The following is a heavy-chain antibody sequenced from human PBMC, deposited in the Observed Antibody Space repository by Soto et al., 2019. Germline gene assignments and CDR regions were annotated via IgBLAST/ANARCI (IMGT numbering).Heavy chain of an antibody. J-gene: IGHJ5*02. V-gene: IGHV1-69*01. Sequence: QVQLVQSGAEVKKPGSSVKVSCKASGGTFSSYAISWVRQAPGQGLEWMGGIIPIFGTANYAQKFQGRVTITADESTSTAYMELSSLRSEDTAVYYCAREIVGATADGNWFDPWGQGTLVTVSS. CDR1: GGTFSSYA. CDR3: AREIVGATADGNWFDP. D-gene: IGHD1-26*01. CDR2: IIPIFGTA.